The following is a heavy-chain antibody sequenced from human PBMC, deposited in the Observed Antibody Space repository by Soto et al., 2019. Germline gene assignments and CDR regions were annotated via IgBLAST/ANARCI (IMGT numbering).Heavy chain of an antibody. J-gene: IGHJ4*02. CDR2: ISYDGSNK. CDR3: AREMATTHFDY. D-gene: IGHD5-12*01. V-gene: IGHV3-30-3*01. Sequence: QVQLVESGGGVVQPGRSLRLSCAASGFTFSSYAMHWVRQAPGKGLEWVAVISYDGSNKYYADSVKGRFTISRDNSKNTLYLQMNSLRAEDTAVYYCAREMATTHFDYWGQGTLVTVSS. CDR1: GFTFSSYA.